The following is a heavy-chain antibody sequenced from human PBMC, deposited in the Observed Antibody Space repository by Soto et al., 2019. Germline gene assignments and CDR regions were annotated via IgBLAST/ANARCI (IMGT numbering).Heavy chain of an antibody. CDR1: GGTFSSYT. Sequence: QVQLVQSGAEVKKPGSSVKVSCKASGGTFSSYTISGVRQAPGQGREWMGRIIPILGIANYAQKFQGRVTITADKSTSTAYMELSSLRSEDTAVYYCASLYCSSTSCYDTWFDPWGQGTLVTVSS. V-gene: IGHV1-69*02. CDR3: ASLYCSSTSCYDTWFDP. CDR2: IIPILGIA. J-gene: IGHJ5*02. D-gene: IGHD2-2*01.